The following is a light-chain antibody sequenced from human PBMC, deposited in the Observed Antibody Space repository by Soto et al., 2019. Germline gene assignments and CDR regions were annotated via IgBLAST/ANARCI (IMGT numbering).Light chain of an antibody. Sequence: QSALTQPASVSGSPGQTITISCTGTSSDVGGYNYLSWYQQHPGKAPKVMIYEVSNRPSGVSNRFSGSKSGTTASLTISGRQAEDEADYCCSSYTTSGTPVFGGGTKLTVL. CDR1: SSDVGGYNY. J-gene: IGLJ3*02. CDR3: SSYTTSGTPV. CDR2: EVS. V-gene: IGLV2-14*01.